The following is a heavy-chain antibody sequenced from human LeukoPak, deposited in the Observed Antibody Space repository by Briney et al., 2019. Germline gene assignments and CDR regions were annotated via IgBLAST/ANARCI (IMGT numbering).Heavy chain of an antibody. CDR1: GFTFSSYG. V-gene: IGHV3-30*18. D-gene: IGHD6-13*01. J-gene: IGHJ4*02. CDR3: AKDLPIAAAGIDY. Sequence: GGSLRLSCAASGFTFSSYGMHWVRQAPGKGLEWVAVISYDGSNKYYADSVKGQFTISRDNSKNTLYLQMNSLRAEDTAVYYCAKDLPIAAAGIDYWGQGTLVTVSS. CDR2: ISYDGSNK.